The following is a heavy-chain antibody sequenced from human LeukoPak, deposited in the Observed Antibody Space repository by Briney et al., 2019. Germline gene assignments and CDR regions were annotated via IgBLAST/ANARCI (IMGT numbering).Heavy chain of an antibody. J-gene: IGHJ4*02. CDR1: GFTFDDYA. CDR3: AKFLYHDSSGYDFDY. V-gene: IGHV3-9*01. Sequence: PGGSLRLSCAASGFTFDDYAMHWVRQAPGKGLEWVSGISWNSGSIGYADSVKGRFTISRDNAKNSLYLQMNSLRAEDTASYYCAKFLYHDSSGYDFDYWGQGTLVTVSS. D-gene: IGHD3-22*01. CDR2: ISWNSGSI.